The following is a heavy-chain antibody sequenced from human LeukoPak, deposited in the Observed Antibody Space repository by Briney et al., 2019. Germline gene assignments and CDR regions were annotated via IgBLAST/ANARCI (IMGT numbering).Heavy chain of an antibody. V-gene: IGHV3-48*03. CDR2: ISSSGSSV. Sequence: GSLRLSXAASGFTFTNYEMNWVRQAPGKGLEWVSYISSSGSSVYYADSVKGRFTISRDNAKNSVYLQMNSLRAEDTAVYYCASQWFGDFYFDYWGQGTLVTVSS. CDR1: GFTFTNYE. J-gene: IGHJ4*02. D-gene: IGHD3-10*01. CDR3: ASQWFGDFYFDY.